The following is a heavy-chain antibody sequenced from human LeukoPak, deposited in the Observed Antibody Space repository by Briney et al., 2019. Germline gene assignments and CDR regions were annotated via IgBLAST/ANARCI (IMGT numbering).Heavy chain of an antibody. J-gene: IGHJ4*02. CDR2: IYYSGST. V-gene: IGHV4-59*01. Sequence: KSSETLSLTCTVSGGSISSYYWSWIRQPPGKGLEWIGYIYYSGSTNYNPSLKGRVNISVDTSKNQFSLKLNSVTAADTAVYYCARGGVDYDSSGLIDYWGQGTLVTVSS. CDR1: GGSISSYY. D-gene: IGHD3-22*01. CDR3: ARGGVDYDSSGLIDY.